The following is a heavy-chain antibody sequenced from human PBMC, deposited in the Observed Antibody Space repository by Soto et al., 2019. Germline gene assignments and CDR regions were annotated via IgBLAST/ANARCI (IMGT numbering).Heavy chain of an antibody. CDR2: INPATGAA. Sequence: QLHLVQSGAVVKKPGASVTVSCSASGYPVTAYYMHWVRQAPGRGLEWMGGINPATGAAKYTQTFEGRVTMTRDTSTSTVVMELSGLTSEDTAVFYWARGGGVGVAGSAAFDMWGQGTVVTVSS. J-gene: IGHJ3*02. V-gene: IGHV1-2*02. CDR1: GYPVTAYY. CDR3: ARGGGVGVAGSAAFDM. D-gene: IGHD3-3*01.